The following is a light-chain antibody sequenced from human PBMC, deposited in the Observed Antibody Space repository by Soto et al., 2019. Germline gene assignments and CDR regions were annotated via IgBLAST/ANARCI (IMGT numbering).Light chain of an antibody. J-gene: IGKJ5*01. V-gene: IGKV1-9*01. Sequence: DIQLTQSPFFLSASVGDRVTITCRASQGISSFLVWYQQKAGKAPKSLIYAASTLQSGVPSRFSGSGSGTEFTLTISSLQPDDSATYYCRQHDSYPITFGQGTRLEN. CDR1: QGISSF. CDR3: RQHDSYPIT. CDR2: AAS.